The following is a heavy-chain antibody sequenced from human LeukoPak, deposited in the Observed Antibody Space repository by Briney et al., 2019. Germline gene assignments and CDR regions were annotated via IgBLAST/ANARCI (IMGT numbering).Heavy chain of an antibody. J-gene: IGHJ4*02. Sequence: SETLSLTCTVSGGSISGYYWTWIRQPPGKGLEWIGYIYNSGSTSYNPSLKSRVTISVDTSKNQFSLRLSSVTAADTAVYYCARSVPSLDYLFDSWGQGTLVTVSS. CDR1: GGSISGYY. CDR3: ARSVPSLDYLFDS. V-gene: IGHV4-59*08. CDR2: IYNSGST. D-gene: IGHD4-11*01.